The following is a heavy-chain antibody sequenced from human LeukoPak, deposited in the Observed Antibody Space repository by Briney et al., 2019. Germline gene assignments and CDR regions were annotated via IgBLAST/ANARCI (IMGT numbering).Heavy chain of an antibody. CDR2: ISYDGSKK. CDR3: AKVNSGWYLAEADY. Sequence: SGGSLRLSCAASGFTFSSYGMHWVRQAPGKGLERVAVISYDGSKKYYADSVKGRFTISRDNSENTLYLQMNSLRAEDTAIYYCAKVNSGWYLAEADYWGQGTLVTVSS. J-gene: IGHJ4*02. CDR1: GFTFSSYG. D-gene: IGHD6-19*01. V-gene: IGHV3-30*18.